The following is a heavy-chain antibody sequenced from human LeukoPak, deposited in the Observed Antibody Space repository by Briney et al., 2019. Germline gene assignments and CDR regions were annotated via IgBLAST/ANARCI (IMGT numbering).Heavy chain of an antibody. CDR2: IYTGNTT. D-gene: IGHD1-1*01. Sequence: PGGSLRLSCAASEFTFSNHAMTWVRQAPGKGLEWVSLIYTGNTTYYADSVKGRFTISRDNSKNTLYLQMNSLRAEDTALYYCARDDPTGVGVSMDVWGKGTTVTVSS. CDR3: ARDDPTGVGVSMDV. V-gene: IGHV3-53*01. J-gene: IGHJ6*03. CDR1: EFTFSNHA.